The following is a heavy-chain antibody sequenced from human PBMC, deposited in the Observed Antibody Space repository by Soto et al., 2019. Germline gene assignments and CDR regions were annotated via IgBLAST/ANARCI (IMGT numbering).Heavy chain of an antibody. V-gene: IGHV1-18*04. CDR2: ISAYNGNT. Sequence: GASVKVSCKASGYTFTSYGISWVRQAPGQGLEWMGWISAYNGNTNYAQKLQGRVTMTTDTSTSTAYMELRSLRSDDTAVYYCARDIAVTNPHYYYYYGTDVWGQGTTVTVSS. CDR1: GYTFTSYG. CDR3: ARDIAVTNPHYYYYYGTDV. J-gene: IGHJ6*02. D-gene: IGHD4-4*01.